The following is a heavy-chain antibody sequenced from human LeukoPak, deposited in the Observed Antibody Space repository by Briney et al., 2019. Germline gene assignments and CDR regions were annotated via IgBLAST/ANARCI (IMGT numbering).Heavy chain of an antibody. CDR3: ARQWQYYFDSSGYYDY. Sequence: SETLSLTCTVSGYSISSGYYWGWIRQPPGKGLEWIGSIYHSGSTYYNPSLKSRVTISVDTSKNQFSLKLTSVTAADTAVYYCARQWQYYFDSSGYYDYWGQGTLVTVSS. CDR1: GYSISSGYY. J-gene: IGHJ4*02. D-gene: IGHD3-22*01. CDR2: IYHSGST. V-gene: IGHV4-38-2*02.